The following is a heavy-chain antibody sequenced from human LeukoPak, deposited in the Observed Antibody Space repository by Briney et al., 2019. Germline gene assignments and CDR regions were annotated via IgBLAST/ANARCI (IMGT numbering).Heavy chain of an antibody. CDR2: IYYSGST. CDR1: GGSISSGDYY. D-gene: IGHD1-26*01. Sequence: KSSETLSLTCTVSGGSISSGDYYWSWIRQPPGKCLEWIGYIYYSGSTNYNPSLKSRVTISVDTSKNQFSLKLSSVTAADTAVYYSARDRIGVGATSENWFDPWGQGTLVTVSS. V-gene: IGHV4-30-4*08. J-gene: IGHJ5*02. CDR3: ARDRIGVGATSENWFDP.